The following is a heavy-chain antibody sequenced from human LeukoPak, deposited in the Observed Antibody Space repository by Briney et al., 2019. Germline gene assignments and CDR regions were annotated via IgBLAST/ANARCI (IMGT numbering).Heavy chain of an antibody. V-gene: IGHV3-33*01. CDR3: ARDSAYYRFDH. J-gene: IGHJ4*02. CDR1: GFTVSTSG. CDR2: IWANGNDK. D-gene: IGHD3-22*01. Sequence: PGRSLRLSCAASGFTVSTSGMHWVRQAPGKGLEWVVDIWANGNDKYYADSLKGRFTVSRDNSNNMAYLHMSNLRAEDTAVYYCARDSAYYRFDHWGQGTLVTVSS.